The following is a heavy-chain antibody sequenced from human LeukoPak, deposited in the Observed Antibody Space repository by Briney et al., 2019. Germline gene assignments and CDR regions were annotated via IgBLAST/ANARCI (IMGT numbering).Heavy chain of an antibody. D-gene: IGHD6-19*01. CDR2: INHSGST. CDR1: GGSFSGYY. Sequence: KPSETLSLTCAVYGGSFSGYYWSWIRQPPGKGLEWIGEINHSGSTNYNPSLKSRVTISVDTSKHQFSLKLTSVPAADTAVYYCARGAGPRIAVAGNWGQGTLVTVSS. J-gene: IGHJ4*02. CDR3: ARGAGPRIAVAGN. V-gene: IGHV4-34*01.